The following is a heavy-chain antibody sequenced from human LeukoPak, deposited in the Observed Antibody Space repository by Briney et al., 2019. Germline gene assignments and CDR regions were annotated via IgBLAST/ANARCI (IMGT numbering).Heavy chain of an antibody. CDR1: GYTFTRHY. J-gene: IGHJ4*02. CDR3: ARGGGGYPANFDY. CDR2: INPNSGGT. Sequence: ASVKVSCKASGYTFTRHYMHWVRPAPGQGLEWMGWINPNSGGTNYAQKFQGRVTMTRDTSISTAYMELSRLRSDVTSVHYCARGGGGYPANFDYWGEGTLVTVSS. D-gene: IGHD6-13*01. V-gene: IGHV1-2*02.